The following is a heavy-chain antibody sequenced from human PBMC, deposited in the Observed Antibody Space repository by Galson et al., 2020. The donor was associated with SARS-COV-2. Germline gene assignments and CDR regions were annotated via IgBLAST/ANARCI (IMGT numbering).Heavy chain of an antibody. CDR1: GFAFSHYA. D-gene: IGHD1-7*01. CDR3: ARPLYGNYADAFDF. CDR2: ISYDGTNK. J-gene: IGHJ3*01. Sequence: GESLKISCAASGFAFSHYAMNWVRQVPGKGLEWLALISYDGTNKYYADSVKGRFTISRDNSRNTLYLQMNSLRGDDAAVFYCARPLYGNYADAFDFWGQGTRVTVSS. V-gene: IGHV3-30-3*01.